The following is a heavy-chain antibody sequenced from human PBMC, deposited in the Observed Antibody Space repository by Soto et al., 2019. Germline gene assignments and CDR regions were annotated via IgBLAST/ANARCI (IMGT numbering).Heavy chain of an antibody. J-gene: IGHJ4*02. Sequence: GGSQRLSCAASGFTFSAYAMNWVRQAPGEGLEWVSSIDSTGDSTYSADSVKGRFTLSRDNSKNTLYLHMNSLRADDTAVYYCAKALAPTYSYGKIDYWGQGTLVTVSS. CDR1: GFTFSAYA. CDR2: IDSTGDST. D-gene: IGHD5-18*01. CDR3: AKALAPTYSYGKIDY. V-gene: IGHV3-23*01.